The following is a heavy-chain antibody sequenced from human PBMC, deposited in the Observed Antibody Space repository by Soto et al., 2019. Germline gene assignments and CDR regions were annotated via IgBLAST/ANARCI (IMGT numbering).Heavy chain of an antibody. Sequence: PGESLKISRKGSGYSFTSYWIGWVRQMPGKGLEWMGIIYPGDSDTRYSPSFQGQVTISADKSISTAYLQWSSLKASDTAMYYCARVMYYDFWSGSHNYGMDVWGQGTTVTVSS. D-gene: IGHD3-3*01. CDR2: IYPGDSDT. J-gene: IGHJ6*02. CDR1: GYSFTSYW. CDR3: ARVMYYDFWSGSHNYGMDV. V-gene: IGHV5-51*01.